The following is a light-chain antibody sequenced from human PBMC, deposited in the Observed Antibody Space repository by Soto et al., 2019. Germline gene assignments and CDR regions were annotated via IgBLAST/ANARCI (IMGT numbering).Light chain of an antibody. Sequence: EIVLTQSPATLSLSPGERATLSCRASQSVSSYLAWYQQKPGQAPRLLIYDASNRATGIPARFSGSGSGTYFTLTISSLEPEYFAVYYCQQRSNLPLTFGGGTKVEIK. V-gene: IGKV3-11*01. CDR1: QSVSSY. J-gene: IGKJ4*01. CDR2: DAS. CDR3: QQRSNLPLT.